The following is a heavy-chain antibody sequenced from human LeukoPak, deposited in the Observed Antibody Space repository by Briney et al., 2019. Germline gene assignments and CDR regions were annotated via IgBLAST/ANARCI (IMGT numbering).Heavy chain of an antibody. J-gene: IGHJ4*02. D-gene: IGHD4-11*01. CDR1: GFTFSSYS. CDR2: ISSSSDYI. Sequence: GGSLRLSCVASGFTFSSYSMNWVRQAPGKGLEWVSSISSSSDYIYYADSVKGRFTISRDNAKNSLYLQMNSLRAEDTAVYHCAKDTSTGNYDYRGQGTLVTVSS. CDR3: AKDTSTGNYDY. V-gene: IGHV3-21*04.